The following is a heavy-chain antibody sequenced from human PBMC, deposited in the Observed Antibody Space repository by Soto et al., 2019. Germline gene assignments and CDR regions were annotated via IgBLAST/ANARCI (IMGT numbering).Heavy chain of an antibody. Sequence: QVQLVQSGAEVKKPGASVKVSCKASGYTFTSYDINWVRQATGQGLEWMGWMNPNSGNTGYAQKFQGRVTMTRNTSISTAYMELSSLRSEDTAVYYCARGPSAVAGRGGWFDPWGQGTLVTVSS. CDR3: ARGPSAVAGRGGWFDP. D-gene: IGHD6-19*01. V-gene: IGHV1-8*01. J-gene: IGHJ5*02. CDR2: MNPNSGNT. CDR1: GYTFTSYD.